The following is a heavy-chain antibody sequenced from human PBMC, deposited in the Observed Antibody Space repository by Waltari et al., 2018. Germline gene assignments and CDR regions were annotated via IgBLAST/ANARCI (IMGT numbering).Heavy chain of an antibody. CDR3: ARVQSGGTYYYYGMDV. D-gene: IGHD1-1*01. CDR1: GYTFTSSG. J-gene: IGHJ6*02. Sequence: VQLVQSGAEVQKPGSSVKVSCTASGYTFTSSGLSWVRQAPGQGLEWMGWISAYNGNTNYAQKLQGRVTMTTDTATSTAYMELRSLRSDDTAVYYCARVQSGGTYYYYGMDVWGQGTTVTVSS. V-gene: IGHV1-18*01. CDR2: ISAYNGNT.